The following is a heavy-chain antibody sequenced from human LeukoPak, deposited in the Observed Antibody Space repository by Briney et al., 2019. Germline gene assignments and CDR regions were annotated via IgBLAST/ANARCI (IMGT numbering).Heavy chain of an antibody. V-gene: IGHV3-23*01. CDR2: FSGSGGST. Sequence: GGSLRLSCAASGFSFSSYAMSWVRQAPGKGLEWVSSFSGSGGSTYYADSVKGRFTISRDNSKNTLYLQMISLRAEDTAVYYCAKSGYNRFDYWGQGTLVTVPS. CDR1: GFSFSSYA. CDR3: AKSGYNRFDY. D-gene: IGHD5-24*01. J-gene: IGHJ4*02.